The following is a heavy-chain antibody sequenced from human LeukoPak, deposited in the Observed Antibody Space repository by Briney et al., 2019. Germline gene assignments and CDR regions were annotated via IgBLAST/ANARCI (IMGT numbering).Heavy chain of an antibody. V-gene: IGHV4-59*11. D-gene: IGHD3-22*01. CDR2: ISDSGST. J-gene: IGHJ4*02. CDR1: GGSLSTHH. CDR3: ARGYDSSAYYPFNY. Sequence: SETLSLTCVVSGGSLSTHHWSWIRQSPGRGLEWIGYISDSGSTNYNPSLRSRVTISVDTSKNQFSLMLSSVTAADTAVYYCARGYDSSAYYPFNYWGQGTLVTVSS.